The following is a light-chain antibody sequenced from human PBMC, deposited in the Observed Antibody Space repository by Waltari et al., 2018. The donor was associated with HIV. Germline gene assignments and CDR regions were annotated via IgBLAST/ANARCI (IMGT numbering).Light chain of an antibody. CDR1: SSNIENDN. CDR3: VGWDSRLSGYV. Sequence: QSVLTQPPSASGTPGQRVTISCSGSSSNIENDNVYWYHRLTGAAPRLLIYKDNQRPSGVPDRFTGSKSGTSASLASSGLRSEDEADYYCVGWDSRLSGYVFGSGTKVTVL. J-gene: IGLJ1*01. V-gene: IGLV1-47*01. CDR2: KDN.